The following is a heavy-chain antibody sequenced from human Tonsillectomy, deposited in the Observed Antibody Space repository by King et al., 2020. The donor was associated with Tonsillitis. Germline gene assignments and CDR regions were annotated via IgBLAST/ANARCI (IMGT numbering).Heavy chain of an antibody. Sequence: VQLVESGGGLVKPGGSLRLSCAASGFTFSNAWMSWVRQAPGKGLEWVGRIKSKTDGGTTDYAERVKGRFTISRDDSKNTLYLQMNSLKTEDTAVYYCPTHSSWYEVGDYWGQGTLVTVSS. CDR2: IKSKTDGGTT. V-gene: IGHV3-15*01. D-gene: IGHD6-13*01. CDR3: PTHSSWYEVGDY. CDR1: GFTFSNAW. J-gene: IGHJ4*02.